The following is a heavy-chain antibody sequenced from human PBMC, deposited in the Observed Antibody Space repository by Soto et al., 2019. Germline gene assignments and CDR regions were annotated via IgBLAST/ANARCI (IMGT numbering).Heavy chain of an antibody. D-gene: IGHD6-13*01. CDR2: IWYDGSNK. V-gene: IGHV3-33*01. J-gene: IGHJ4*02. CDR3: ARGEGSYSSSCGY. CDR1: GFTFSSYG. Sequence: ESGGGVVQPGRSLRLSCAASGFTFSSYGMHWVRQAPGKGLEWVAVIWYDGSNKYYADSVKGRFTISRDNSKNTLYLQMNSARAEDTAVYYCARGEGSYSSSCGYWGQGTLVTVSS.